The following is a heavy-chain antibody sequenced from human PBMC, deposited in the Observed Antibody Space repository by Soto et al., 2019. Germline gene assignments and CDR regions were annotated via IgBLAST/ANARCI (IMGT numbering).Heavy chain of an antibody. J-gene: IGHJ5*02. CDR1: GGSISGRC. D-gene: IGHD3-22*01. V-gene: IGHV4-59*01. Sequence: SETLSLTCTVSGGSISGRCWSWVRQSPGKGLEWIGYFCYTGSTNYNPSLKSRVTISVDRSKTQCSLKLTSVTAADTAVYYCAKSNSDSSGYYIIDHWGQGNLVTVSS. CDR3: AKSNSDSSGYYIIDH. CDR2: FCYTGST.